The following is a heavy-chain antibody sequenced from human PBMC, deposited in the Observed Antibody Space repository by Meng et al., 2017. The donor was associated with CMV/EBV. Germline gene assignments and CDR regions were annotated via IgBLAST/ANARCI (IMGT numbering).Heavy chain of an antibody. V-gene: IGHV3-30*04. Sequence: GESLKISCAASGFTFSSYAMHWVRQAPGKGLEWVAVISYDGSNKYYADSVKGRFTISRDNSKNTLYLQMNSLRAEDTAVYYCARAGRIAAAGAYYYYSMDVWGQGTTVTVSS. D-gene: IGHD6-13*01. J-gene: IGHJ6*02. CDR1: GFTFSSYA. CDR3: ARAGRIAAAGAYYYYSMDV. CDR2: ISYDGSNK.